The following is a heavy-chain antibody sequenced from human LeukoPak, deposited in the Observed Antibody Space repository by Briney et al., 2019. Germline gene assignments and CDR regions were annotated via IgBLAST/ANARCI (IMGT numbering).Heavy chain of an antibody. Sequence: GGSLRLSCAASGLTFSNYTMNWVRQAPGKGLEWISYISSSGSTIFYAGSVKGRFTISRDNAKNSLYLQMNSLRAEDTAVYYCAREGAGRGVITEYYFDYWGQGTLVTVSS. CDR3: AREGAGRGVITEYYFDY. CDR1: GLTFSNYT. J-gene: IGHJ4*02. D-gene: IGHD3-10*01. V-gene: IGHV3-48*01. CDR2: ISSSGSTI.